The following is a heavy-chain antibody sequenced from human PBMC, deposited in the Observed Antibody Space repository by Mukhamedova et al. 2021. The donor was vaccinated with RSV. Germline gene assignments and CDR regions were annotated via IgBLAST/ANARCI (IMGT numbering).Heavy chain of an antibody. D-gene: IGHD3-16*01. CDR1: GFTFSSYG. CDR3: LPRGGSGCGGGSFD. Sequence: GFTFSSYGLSWVRQAPAKGLEWVSRISASGGSTYYAESVKGPFIISRDNSKNTTYLGMNRLRAEDTAAYSCLPRGGSGCGGGSFD. J-gene: IGHJ4*01. CDR2: ISASGGST. V-gene: IGHV3-23*01.